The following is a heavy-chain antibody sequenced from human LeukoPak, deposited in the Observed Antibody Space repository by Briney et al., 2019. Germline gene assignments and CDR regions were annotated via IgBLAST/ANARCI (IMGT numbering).Heavy chain of an antibody. CDR2: INHSGST. CDR3: ARDKRILGYDSSGYSDY. D-gene: IGHD3-22*01. Sequence: PSETLSLTCAVYGGSFSGYYWSWIRQPPGKGLEWIGEINHSGSTNYNPSLKSRVTISVDTSKNQFSLKLSSVTAADTAVYYCARDKRILGYDSSGYSDYWGQGTLVTVSS. J-gene: IGHJ4*02. V-gene: IGHV4-34*01. CDR1: GGSFSGYY.